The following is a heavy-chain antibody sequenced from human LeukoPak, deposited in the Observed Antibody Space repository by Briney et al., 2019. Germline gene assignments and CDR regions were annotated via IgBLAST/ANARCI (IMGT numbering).Heavy chain of an antibody. CDR1: GFTFDDYA. CDR3: AKEDGDYYYGMDV. Sequence: HSGGSLRLSCAASGFTFDDYAMHWVRQAPGKGLEWVSGISWNSGSVGYADSVKGRFTISRDNAKNSLYLQMNSLRAEDTALYYCAKEDGDYYYGMDVWGQGTTVTVSS. V-gene: IGHV3-9*01. D-gene: IGHD4-17*01. CDR2: ISWNSGSV. J-gene: IGHJ6*02.